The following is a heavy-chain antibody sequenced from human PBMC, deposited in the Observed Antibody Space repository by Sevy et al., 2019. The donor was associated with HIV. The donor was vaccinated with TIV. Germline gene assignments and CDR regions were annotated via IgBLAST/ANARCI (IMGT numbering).Heavy chain of an antibody. CDR3: AKADSSGVEVGGDYYYYCGMDV. J-gene: IGHJ6*02. Sequence: GGSLRLSCAASGFTFSSYGMHWVRQAPGKGLEWVAVISYDGSNKYYADSVKGRFTISRDNSKNTLYLQMNSLRAEDTAVYYCAKADSSGVEVGGDYYYYCGMDVWGQGTTVTVSS. CDR1: GFTFSSYG. V-gene: IGHV3-30*18. D-gene: IGHD6-19*01. CDR2: ISYDGSNK.